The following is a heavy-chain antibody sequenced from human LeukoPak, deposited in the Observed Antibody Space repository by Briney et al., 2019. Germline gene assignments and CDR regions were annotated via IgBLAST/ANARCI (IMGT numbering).Heavy chain of an antibody. D-gene: IGHD3-22*01. Sequence: GGSLRLSCAASGFTFSSYWMSWVRQAPGKGLEWVANIKQDGSEKYYVDSVKGRFTISRDNAKNSLYLQMNSLRAEDTAVYYCARGGRDSSGYYARALFFDYWGQGTLVTVSS. CDR3: ARGGRDSSGYYARALFFDY. J-gene: IGHJ4*02. V-gene: IGHV3-7*01. CDR1: GFTFSSYW. CDR2: IKQDGSEK.